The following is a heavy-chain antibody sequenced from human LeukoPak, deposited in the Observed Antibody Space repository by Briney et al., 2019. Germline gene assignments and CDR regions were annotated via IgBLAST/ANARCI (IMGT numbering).Heavy chain of an antibody. CDR2: IYYSGST. J-gene: IGHJ3*02. CDR1: GGSISNYY. V-gene: IGHV4-59*01. Sequence: SETLSLTCAVSGGSISNYYWSWIRQPPGKELEWIRYIYYSGSTNHNPSLKSRVTISVDTSKNQFSLKLSSVTAADTAVYYCASHVSYAFDIWGQGTMVTVSS. CDR3: ASHVSYAFDI.